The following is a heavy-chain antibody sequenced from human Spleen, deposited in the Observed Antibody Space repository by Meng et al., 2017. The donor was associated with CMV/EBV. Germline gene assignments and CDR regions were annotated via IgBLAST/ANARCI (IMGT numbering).Heavy chain of an antibody. CDR1: GYTFTSYS. CDR3: ARDAWQQLVRGEFDP. J-gene: IGHJ5*02. D-gene: IGHD6-13*01. CDR2: INPYNGNT. Sequence: ASVKVSCKSSGYTFTSYSISWVRQAPGQGLEWMGWINPYNGNTNYAQRLQGRVTMTTDTSTSTADMELRSLRSDDTAVYYCARDAWQQLVRGEFDPWGQGTLVTVSS. V-gene: IGHV1-18*01.